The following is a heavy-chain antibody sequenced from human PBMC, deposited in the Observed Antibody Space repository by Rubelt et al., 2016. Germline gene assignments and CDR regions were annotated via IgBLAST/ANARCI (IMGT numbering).Heavy chain of an antibody. Sequence: QVQLVQSGAEVKKPGASVKVSCKASGYIFTTYTMNWLRQAPGQGLEWMGWINTNTENPTYAQGFTGRFVFSLDTSVSKAYLEMTNRKTEDSAVYYCARDWGASGYQYDYWGQGTLVTVSS. CDR3: ARDWGASGYQYDY. CDR2: INTNTENP. V-gene: IGHV7-4-1*02. D-gene: IGHD5-12*01. CDR1: GYIFTTYT. J-gene: IGHJ4*02.